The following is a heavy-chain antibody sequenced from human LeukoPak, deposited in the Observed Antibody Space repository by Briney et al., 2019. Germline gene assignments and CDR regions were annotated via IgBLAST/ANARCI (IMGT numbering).Heavy chain of an antibody. V-gene: IGHV3-30-3*01. Sequence: PGRSLRLSCAAPGFTFSSYAMHWVRQAPGKGLEWVAVISYDGSNKYYADSVKGRFTISRDNSKNSLYLQMNSLRAEDTAVYYCAREDLSNAFDIWGQGTMVTVSS. CDR2: ISYDGSNK. CDR1: GFTFSSYA. CDR3: AREDLSNAFDI. J-gene: IGHJ3*02.